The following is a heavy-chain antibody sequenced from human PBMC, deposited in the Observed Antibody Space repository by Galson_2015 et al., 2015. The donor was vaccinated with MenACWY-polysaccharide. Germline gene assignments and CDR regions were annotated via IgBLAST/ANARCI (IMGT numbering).Heavy chain of an antibody. J-gene: IGHJ4*02. CDR1: GFTLSGYW. D-gene: IGHD3-10*01. CDR3: ARDSAPGY. V-gene: IGHV3-7*01. CDR2: IKQDGSEK. Sequence: SLRLSCAASGFTLSGYWMNWVRQAPGKGLEWVANIKQDGSEKYYVDSVKGRFTISRDNAKNSLYLQMNSLRAEDTAVYYCARDSAPGYWGRGTLVTVSS.